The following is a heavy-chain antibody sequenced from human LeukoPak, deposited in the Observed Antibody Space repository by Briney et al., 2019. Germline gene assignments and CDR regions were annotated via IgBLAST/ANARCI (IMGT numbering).Heavy chain of an antibody. Sequence: PSETLSLTCTVSGGSISSSSYYWGWIRQPPGKGLEWIGSIYYSGSTYYNPSLKSRVTISVDTSKNQFSLKLSSVTAADTAVYYCARLLVSDVGAPDYWGQGTLVTVSS. J-gene: IGHJ4*02. CDR2: IYYSGST. CDR1: GGSISSSSYY. CDR3: ARLLVSDVGAPDY. D-gene: IGHD1-26*01. V-gene: IGHV4-39*01.